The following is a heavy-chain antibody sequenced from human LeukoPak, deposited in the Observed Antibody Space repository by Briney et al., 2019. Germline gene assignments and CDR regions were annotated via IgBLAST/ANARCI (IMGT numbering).Heavy chain of an antibody. CDR2: IRGSGGGT. Sequence: PGGSLRLSCAASGFTFSSYAMSWVRQAPGKGLEWVSAIRGSGGGTYYADSVKGRFTISRDNSKNTLYLQMNSLRDEDTALYCCAKAGIGVVGYFDYWGQGTLVTVSS. CDR3: AKAGIGVVGYFDY. J-gene: IGHJ4*02. CDR1: GFTFSSYA. D-gene: IGHD6-19*01. V-gene: IGHV3-23*01.